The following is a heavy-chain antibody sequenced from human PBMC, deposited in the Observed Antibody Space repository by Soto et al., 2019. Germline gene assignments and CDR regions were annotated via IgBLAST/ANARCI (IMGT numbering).Heavy chain of an antibody. J-gene: IGHJ5*02. Sequence: EVQLVESGGGLVQPGGSLRLSCAASGFTFRNYWMSWVRQAPGKGLEWVASVKQDVNEKYYVDSVKGRFTISRDNAKNSLYLQMNSLRAEDTAVYYCAKDQEAGGIVGYYDAWGQGTLVTVSS. CDR2: VKQDVNEK. CDR3: AKDQEAGGIVGYYDA. CDR1: GFTFRNYW. V-gene: IGHV3-7*05. D-gene: IGHD3-22*01.